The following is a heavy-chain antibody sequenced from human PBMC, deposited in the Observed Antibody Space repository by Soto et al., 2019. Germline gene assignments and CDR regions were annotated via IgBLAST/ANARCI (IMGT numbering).Heavy chain of an antibody. CDR2: INTAGSTK. J-gene: IGHJ6*02. V-gene: IGHV3-48*03. CDR3: ARAECSSPDCLTAYYSYGLDV. D-gene: IGHD3-9*01. CDR1: GFTFSNFE. Sequence: PGGSLRLSCAASGFTFSNFEMHWVRQAPGKGLEWVSYINTAGSTKYYAESVKGRFTISRDNARNSLFLQMNSLRAEDTAVYYCARAECSSPDCLTAYYSYGLDVWGQGPTVTVSS.